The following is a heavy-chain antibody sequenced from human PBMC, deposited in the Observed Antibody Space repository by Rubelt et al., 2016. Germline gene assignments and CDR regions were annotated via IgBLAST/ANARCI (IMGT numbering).Heavy chain of an antibody. Sequence: EVQLLESGGGLVQPGGSLRLSCVASGFTFSAYAMVWVRQAPGKRLEWLSYITGDIGTIFYADSVKGRFTISRDNAKNSLFLQMNSMRDEDTAVYYCARDPDYCSGGHCYAFDSWGQGTLVTVSS. D-gene: IGHD2-15*01. CDR2: ITGDIGTI. J-gene: IGHJ4*02. CDR1: GFTFSAYA. CDR3: ARDPDYCSGGHCYAFDS. V-gene: IGHV3-48*02.